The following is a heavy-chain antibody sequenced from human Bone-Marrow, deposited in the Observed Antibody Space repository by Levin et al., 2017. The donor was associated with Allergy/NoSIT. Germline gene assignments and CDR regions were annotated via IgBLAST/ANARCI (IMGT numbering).Heavy chain of an antibody. D-gene: IGHD3/OR15-3a*01. CDR2: ISAGDGST. Sequence: GGSLRLSCAASGFTFSSSAMTWVRQAPGKGLEWVSSISAGDGSTYYTDSVKGRLTVSRDNSKNTLYLQMNSLRAEDTALYYCAKVRRGLVAFDIWGQGTMVTVSS. J-gene: IGHJ3*02. CDR3: AKVRRGLVAFDI. V-gene: IGHV3-23*01. CDR1: GFTFSSSA.